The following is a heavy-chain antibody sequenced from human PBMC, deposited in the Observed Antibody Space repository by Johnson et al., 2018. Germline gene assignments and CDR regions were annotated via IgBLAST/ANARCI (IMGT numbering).Heavy chain of an antibody. D-gene: IGHD4-11*01. J-gene: IGHJ6*03. Sequence: QVQLQESGPGLVKXSETLSLTCTVSGGSISGYYWNWIRQPPGKGLEWIGYIYYSGSTNYNPSLKSRVTISVDTSKTQFSLKRTSVTAADTAVYYCARDPTGYYYMDIWGKGTTVTVSS. CDR2: IYYSGST. CDR1: GGSISGYY. CDR3: ARDPTGYYYMDI. V-gene: IGHV4-59*01.